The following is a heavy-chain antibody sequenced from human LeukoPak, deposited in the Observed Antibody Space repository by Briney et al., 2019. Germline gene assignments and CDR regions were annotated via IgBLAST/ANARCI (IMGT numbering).Heavy chain of an antibody. CDR1: GPTFNRDW. Sequence: PGGSLRLSCTNSGPTFNRDWMGWLRQAPGKGLEWLAHIKPDESRIFYADSVKGRFALSRDNAKNSVHLQMNSLRAEDTAVYFCARLILWGTSNAFDIWGQGTMVTVSS. V-gene: IGHV3-7*03. CDR3: ARLILWGTSNAFDI. J-gene: IGHJ3*02. D-gene: IGHD3-16*01. CDR2: IKPDESRI.